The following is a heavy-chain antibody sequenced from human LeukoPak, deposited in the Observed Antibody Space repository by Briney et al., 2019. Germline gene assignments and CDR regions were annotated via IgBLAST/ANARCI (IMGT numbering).Heavy chain of an antibody. V-gene: IGHV1-69*13. Sequence: SVKVSCKASGGTFSSYAISWVRQAPGQGLEWMGGIIPIFGTANYAQKLQGRVTITADESTSTAYMELSSLRSEDTAVYYCASHSRRYYYGSGSYPWDYWGQGTLVTVSS. CDR3: ASHSRRYYYGSGSYPWDY. J-gene: IGHJ4*02. CDR2: IIPIFGTA. CDR1: GGTFSSYA. D-gene: IGHD3-10*01.